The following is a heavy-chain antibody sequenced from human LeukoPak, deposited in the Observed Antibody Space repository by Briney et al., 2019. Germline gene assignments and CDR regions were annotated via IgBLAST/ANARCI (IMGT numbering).Heavy chain of an antibody. CDR2: ISISGSNK. D-gene: IGHD1-1*01. Sequence: GGSLRLSCEASGLTFSGHSINWVRQARGRGLEWVSFISISGSNKYYAHSVKGRFTISRDDARDSLFLQMNSLRVEDTAVYYCARTTWNENWGYYSMDVWGKGTTVTVSS. CDR1: GLTFSGHS. V-gene: IGHV3-21*01. J-gene: IGHJ6*03. CDR3: ARTTWNENWGYYSMDV.